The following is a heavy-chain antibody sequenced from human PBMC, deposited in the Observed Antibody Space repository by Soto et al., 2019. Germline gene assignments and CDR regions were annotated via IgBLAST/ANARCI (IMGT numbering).Heavy chain of an antibody. Sequence: ASVKVSCKASGGTFSSYAISWVRRAPGQGLEWMGGIIPIFGTANYAQKFQGRVTITADESTSTAYMELSSLRSEDTAVYYCARGSGSYYYYGMDVWGQGTTVTVSS. J-gene: IGHJ6*02. CDR2: IIPIFGTA. D-gene: IGHD2-15*01. CDR3: ARGSGSYYYYGMDV. V-gene: IGHV1-69*13. CDR1: GGTFSSYA.